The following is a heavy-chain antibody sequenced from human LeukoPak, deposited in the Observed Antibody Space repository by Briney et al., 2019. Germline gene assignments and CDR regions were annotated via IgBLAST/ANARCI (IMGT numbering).Heavy chain of an antibody. CDR2: IIPILGIA. Sequence: ASVKVSCKASGGTFSSYAISWVRQAPGQGLEWMGRIIPILGIANYAQKFQGRVTITADKSTSTAYMELSSLRSEDTAAYYCASLHCSGGSCYLVYWGQGTLVTVSS. CDR1: GGTFSSYA. J-gene: IGHJ4*02. D-gene: IGHD2-15*01. CDR3: ASLHCSGGSCYLVY. V-gene: IGHV1-69*04.